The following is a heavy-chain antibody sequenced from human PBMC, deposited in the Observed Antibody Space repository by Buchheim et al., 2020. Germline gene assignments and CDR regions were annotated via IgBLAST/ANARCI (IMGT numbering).Heavy chain of an antibody. J-gene: IGHJ4*02. CDR2: ISFDGSDK. CDR3: AKDHHSSGWYYFDY. V-gene: IGHV3-30*18. Sequence: QVQLVESGEHVVQPGRSLRLSCAASGFTFSRYGMHWVRQAPGKGLEWVAIISFDGSDKKYADSAKGRFTTSRDNSKKTPYLQMNSLRAEDTAVYYCAKDHHSSGWYYFDYWGQGTL. D-gene: IGHD6-19*01. CDR1: GFTFSRYG.